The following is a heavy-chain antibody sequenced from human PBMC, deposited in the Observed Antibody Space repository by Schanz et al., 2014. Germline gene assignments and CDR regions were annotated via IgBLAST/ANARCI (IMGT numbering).Heavy chain of an antibody. D-gene: IGHD3-3*02. Sequence: VQVVESGGDLVQPGGSLRLSCAVSGCTFSNYGMGWIRQSPGKGLQWIGEIHHSGSIIYNPSLRSGVTISMDTSKTEFFLKVPSVTAAATAVYYCARHLVNAYGMDVWGQGTAVTVSS. J-gene: IGHJ6*02. V-gene: IGHV4-34*01. CDR3: ARHLVNAYGMDV. CDR1: GCTFSNYG. CDR2: IHHSGSI.